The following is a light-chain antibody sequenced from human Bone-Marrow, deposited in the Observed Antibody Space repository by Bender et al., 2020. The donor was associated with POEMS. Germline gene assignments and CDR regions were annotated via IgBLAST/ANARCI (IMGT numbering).Light chain of an antibody. Sequence: SYELTQPPSVSVSPGQTATITCSGEALPKQYAYWYQQKPGQAPVVVISKDSERPSGIPERFSGSNSGNTATLTISRVEAGDEADYYCQVWNVTTDHWVFGGGTKLTVL. V-gene: IGLV3-25*02. CDR2: KDS. CDR3: QVWNVTTDHWV. CDR1: ALPKQY. J-gene: IGLJ3*02.